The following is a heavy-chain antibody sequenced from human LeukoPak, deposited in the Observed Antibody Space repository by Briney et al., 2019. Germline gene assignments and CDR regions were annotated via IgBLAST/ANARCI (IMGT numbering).Heavy chain of an antibody. V-gene: IGHV3-7*01. CDR2: INQDGSEK. J-gene: IGHJ4*02. D-gene: IGHD3-10*01. CDR3: GRAYGAGSCDY. Sequence: GGSLRLSCAASGFTSGNHWMSWVRQAPGKGLEWVANINQDGSEKYYVDSVKGRFTISRHNAKNSLYLQMNSLRAEDTAVYYCGRAYGAGSCDYWGQGTLVTVSS. CDR1: GFTSGNHW.